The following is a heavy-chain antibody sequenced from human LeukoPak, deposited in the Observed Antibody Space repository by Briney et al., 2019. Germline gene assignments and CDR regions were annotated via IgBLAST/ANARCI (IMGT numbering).Heavy chain of an antibody. D-gene: IGHD5-12*01. J-gene: IGHJ6*03. CDR3: AKDRYGDYEAPFHYYMDA. Sequence: ASVKVSCKASGYTFNNYAIHWVRQAPGQGLEWMGWINPNSGVTNYAQKLQGRVTITRDTSIDTAYMQLSRLRSDDTAVYYCAKDRYGDYEAPFHYYMDAWGRGTTVTVSS. CDR1: GYTFNNYA. CDR2: INPNSGVT. V-gene: IGHV1-2*02.